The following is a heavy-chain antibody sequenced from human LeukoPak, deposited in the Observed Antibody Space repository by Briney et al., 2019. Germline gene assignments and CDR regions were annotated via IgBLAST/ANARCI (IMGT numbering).Heavy chain of an antibody. J-gene: IGHJ5*02. CDR1: GGSFSGYY. V-gene: IGHV4-34*01. Sequence: PSETLSHTCAVYGGSFSGYYWSWIRQPPGKGLEWIGEINHSGSTNYNPSLKSRVTISVDTSKNQFSLKLSSVTAADTAVYYCARGLGVVVVAATGWFDPWGQGTLVTVSS. CDR2: INHSGST. D-gene: IGHD2-15*01. CDR3: ARGLGVVVVAATGWFDP.